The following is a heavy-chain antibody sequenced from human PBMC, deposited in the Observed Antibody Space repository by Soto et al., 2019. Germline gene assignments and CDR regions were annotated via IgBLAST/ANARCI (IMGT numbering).Heavy chain of an antibody. CDR3: AKGYYDILTGHGYNWFDP. J-gene: IGHJ5*02. Sequence: PGGSLRLSCAASGFTFDDYAMHWVRQAPGKGLEWVSGISWNSGSIGYADSVKGRFTISRDNAKNSLYLQMNSLRAEDTALYYCAKGYYDILTGHGYNWFDPWGQGTLVTVSS. V-gene: IGHV3-9*01. D-gene: IGHD3-9*01. CDR2: ISWNSGSI. CDR1: GFTFDDYA.